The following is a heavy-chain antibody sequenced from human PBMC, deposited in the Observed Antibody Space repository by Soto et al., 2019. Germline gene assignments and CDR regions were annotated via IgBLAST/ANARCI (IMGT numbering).Heavy chain of an antibody. V-gene: IGHV5-10-1*01. CDR3: ARHGVWGIGIAVAGKNWFDP. Sequence: GESLKISCKGSGYSFTSYWISWVRQMPGKGLEWMGRIDPSDSYTNYSSSFQGHVTISADKSISTAYLQWSSLKASDTAMYYCARHGVWGIGIAVAGKNWFDPWGQGTLVTVSS. D-gene: IGHD6-19*01. CDR2: IDPSDSYT. CDR1: GYSFTSYW. J-gene: IGHJ5*02.